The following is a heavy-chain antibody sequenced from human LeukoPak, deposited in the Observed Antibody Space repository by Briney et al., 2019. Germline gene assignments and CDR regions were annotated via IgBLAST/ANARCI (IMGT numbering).Heavy chain of an antibody. CDR2: INNSGST. D-gene: IGHD6-13*01. V-gene: IGHV4-34*01. Sequence: SETLSLTSAVYGGSFSGYYWSWIRQPPGKGLEWIGEINNSGSTNYNPSLKSRVTISVDTSKNQFSLKRSSVTAADTAVYYCARGRGNGAAAGPETYNWFDPWGQGTLVTVSS. CDR3: ARGRGNGAAAGPETYNWFDP. J-gene: IGHJ5*02. CDR1: GGSFSGYY.